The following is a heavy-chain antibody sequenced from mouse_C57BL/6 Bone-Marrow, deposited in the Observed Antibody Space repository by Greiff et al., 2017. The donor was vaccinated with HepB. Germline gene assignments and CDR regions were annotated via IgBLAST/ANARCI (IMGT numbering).Heavy chain of an antibody. Sequence: QVQLQQPGAELVKPGASVKLSCKASGYTFTSYWMHWVKQRPGQGLEWIGNIDPSDGGTNYNEKFKGKATLTVDKSSSTAYMQLSSLTSEDSAVYYCARGGVPACFAYWGQGTLVTVSA. CDR1: GYTFTSYW. CDR3: ARGGVPACFAY. D-gene: IGHD6-1*01. V-gene: IGHV1-53*01. CDR2: IDPSDGGT. J-gene: IGHJ3*01.